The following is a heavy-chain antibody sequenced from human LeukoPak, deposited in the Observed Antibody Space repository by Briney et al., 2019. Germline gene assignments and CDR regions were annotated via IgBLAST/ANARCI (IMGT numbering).Heavy chain of an antibody. CDR3: ARAKHEGGTRYRETNFDY. D-gene: IGHD1-1*01. V-gene: IGHV4-59*08. CDR1: GDSISGFY. J-gene: IGHJ4*02. Sequence: SETLSLTCTVSGDSISGFYWSWIRQPPGKGLEWIGYIYYSGSTYYNPSLKSRVTISVDTSKNQFSLKLSSVTAADTAVYYCARAKHEGGTRYRETNFDYWGQGTLVTVSS. CDR2: IYYSGST.